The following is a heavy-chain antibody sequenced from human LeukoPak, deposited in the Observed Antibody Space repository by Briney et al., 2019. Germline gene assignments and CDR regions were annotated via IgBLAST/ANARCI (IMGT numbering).Heavy chain of an antibody. CDR2: IYYGGST. D-gene: IGHD4-17*01. V-gene: IGHV4-39*01. J-gene: IGHJ4*02. CDR3: AAYGADY. CDR1: GGSISSSSYY. Sequence: SETLSLTCTVSGGSISSSSYYWGWIRQPPGKGLEWIGGIYYGGSTYYNPSLKSRVTISVDTSKNQFSLKLSSVTAADTAVYYCAAYGADYWGQGTLVTVSS.